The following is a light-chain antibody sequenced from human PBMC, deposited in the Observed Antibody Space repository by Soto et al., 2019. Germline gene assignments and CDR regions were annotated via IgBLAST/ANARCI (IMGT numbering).Light chain of an antibody. CDR3: QPYDTYPWP. J-gene: IGKJ1*01. Sequence: DIEMTPSTSTLTASVGDRVTFTCRASQSISIWLSWYQQKPGKDPKCLIYDASTLESGVPSRFSGSGFGTEFTLTISSMQPDDFATYYCQPYDTYPWPFGPGTKVDLK. CDR1: QSISIW. CDR2: DAS. V-gene: IGKV1-5*01.